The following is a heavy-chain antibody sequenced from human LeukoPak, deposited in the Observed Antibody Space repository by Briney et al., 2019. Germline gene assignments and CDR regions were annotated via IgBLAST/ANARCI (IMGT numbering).Heavy chain of an antibody. V-gene: IGHV3-20*04. CDR2: INWNGGSI. CDR3: AKLPGVSAAGYFDY. CDR1: GFTFDDYG. Sequence: GGSLRLSCAASGFTFDDYGKGWVRQAPGKGLEWVSAINWNGGSIGYADSVKGRFTISRDNAKNSLYLQMNNLRAEDTALYYCAKLPGVSAAGYFDYWGQGTLVTVSS. D-gene: IGHD6-13*01. J-gene: IGHJ4*02.